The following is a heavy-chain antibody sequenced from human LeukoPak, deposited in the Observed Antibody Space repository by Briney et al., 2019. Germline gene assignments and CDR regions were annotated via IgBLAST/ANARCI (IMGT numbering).Heavy chain of an antibody. CDR3: AKRIRDGYNSPIDY. CDR1: GFTFSTCA. CDR2: IGASDHGT. J-gene: IGHJ4*02. V-gene: IGHV3-23*01. D-gene: IGHD5-24*01. Sequence: GGSLRLSCAASGFTFSTCAMTWVRQAPGKGLEYVSEIGASDHGTYYAASVQGRFTISRDNSKNTLYLQMNSLKVEDTAIYYCAKRIRDGYNSPIDYRGQGVFVAVSS.